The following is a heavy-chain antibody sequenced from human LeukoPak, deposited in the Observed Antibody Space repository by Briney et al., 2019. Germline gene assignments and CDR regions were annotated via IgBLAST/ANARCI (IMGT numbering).Heavy chain of an antibody. Sequence: GASVKVSCKASGYSFCSYYMNWVRQAPGQGLEWMGWINPNSGGTNYAQKFQGWVTMTRGTSISTAYMELSRLRSDDTAVYYCARGDVVVVAATFSEFDYWGQGTLVTVSS. V-gene: IGHV1-2*04. CDR3: ARGDVVVVAATFSEFDY. J-gene: IGHJ4*02. CDR2: INPNSGGT. D-gene: IGHD2-15*01. CDR1: GYSFCSYY.